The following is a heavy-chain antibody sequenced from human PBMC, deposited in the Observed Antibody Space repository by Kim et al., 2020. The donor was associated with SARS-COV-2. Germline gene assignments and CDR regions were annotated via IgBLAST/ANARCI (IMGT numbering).Heavy chain of an antibody. CDR2: NT. CDR3: AREAVAGSFDY. J-gene: IGHJ4*02. D-gene: IGHD6-19*01. Sequence: NTRYSTEFQATVSIARDTAATTAYLELIGLRSEDTAVYYCAREAVAGSFDYWGQGTLVTVSS. V-gene: IGHV1-3*01.